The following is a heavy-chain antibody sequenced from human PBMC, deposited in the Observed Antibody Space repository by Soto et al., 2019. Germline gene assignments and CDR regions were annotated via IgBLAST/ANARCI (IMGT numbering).Heavy chain of an antibody. V-gene: IGHV1-18*01. CDR3: ARNAAIAAAGTYDYGMDV. Sequence: QVQLVQSGAEVKKPGASVKVSCKASGYTFTSYGISWVRQAPGQGLEWMGWISAYNGNTNYAQKLQGRVTMTTDTATSTAYMELRSLRSDDTAVYYCARNAAIAAAGTYDYGMDVWGQGTTVTVSS. CDR1: GYTFTSYG. J-gene: IGHJ6*02. CDR2: ISAYNGNT. D-gene: IGHD6-13*01.